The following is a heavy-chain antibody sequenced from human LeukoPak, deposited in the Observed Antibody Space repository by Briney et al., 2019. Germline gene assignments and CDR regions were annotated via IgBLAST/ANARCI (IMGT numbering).Heavy chain of an antibody. D-gene: IGHD6-13*01. V-gene: IGHV3-23*01. CDR2: ISGSGGST. J-gene: IGHJ4*02. Sequence: GGSLTLLCAASGFTFSSYAMSWVRQAPGKGLEWVSAISGSGGSTYYADSVKGRFTISRDNSKNTLYLQMSSLRVEDTAVYFCATARIAAPRLAYWGQGTLVTVSS. CDR3: ATARIAAPRLAY. CDR1: GFTFSSYA.